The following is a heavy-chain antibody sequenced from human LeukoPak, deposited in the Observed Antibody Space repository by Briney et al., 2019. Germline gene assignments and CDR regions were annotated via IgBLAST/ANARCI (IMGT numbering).Heavy chain of an antibody. CDR3: ARDAVDSSGYSKYFDY. CDR1: GFTFSSYA. D-gene: IGHD3-22*01. CDR2: ISGSGGST. V-gene: IGHV3-23*01. Sequence: GGSLRLSCAASGFTFSSYAMSWVRQAPGKGLDWVSGISGSGGSTYYADSVKGRFTISRDNSKNTLYLQMNSLRAEDTAVYYCARDAVDSSGYSKYFDYWGQGTLVTVSS. J-gene: IGHJ4*02.